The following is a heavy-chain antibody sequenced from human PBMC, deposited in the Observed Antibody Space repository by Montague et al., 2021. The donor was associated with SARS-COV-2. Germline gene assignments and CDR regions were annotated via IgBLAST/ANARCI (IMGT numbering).Heavy chain of an antibody. J-gene: IGHJ4*02. Sequence: SETLSLTCAVYDGSFSDYSWTWIRQPPGKGLEWIGEINHRGSTNYNPSLKSRVTISVDTSTNQFSLKMTSVTAADTAVSYCARGRQHINMVVVVVTGGEYYFDFWGQGTLVAVSS. V-gene: IGHV4-34*01. CDR2: INHRGST. D-gene: IGHD3-22*01. CDR1: DGSFSDYS. CDR3: ARGRQHINMVVVVVTGGEYYFDF.